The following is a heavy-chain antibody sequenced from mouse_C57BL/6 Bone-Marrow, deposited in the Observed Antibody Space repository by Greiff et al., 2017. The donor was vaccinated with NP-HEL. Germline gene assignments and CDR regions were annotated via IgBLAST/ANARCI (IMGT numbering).Heavy chain of an antibody. CDR1: GYAFSSYW. CDR2: LYPGDGDT. D-gene: IGHD1-1*01. J-gene: IGHJ2*01. V-gene: IGHV1-80*01. Sequence: QVHVKQSGAELVKPGASVKISCKASGYAFSSYWMNWVKQRPGKGLEWIGQLYPGDGDTNYNGKFKGKATLTADKSSSTAYMQLSSLTSEDSAVYFCARVSLLLLRYFDYWGQGTTLTVSS. CDR3: ARVSLLLLRYFDY.